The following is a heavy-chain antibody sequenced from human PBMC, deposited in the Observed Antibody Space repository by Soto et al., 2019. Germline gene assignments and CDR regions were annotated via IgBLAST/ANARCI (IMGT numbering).Heavy chain of an antibody. D-gene: IGHD5-12*01. V-gene: IGHV3-30-3*01. J-gene: IGHJ4*02. Sequence: PGGSLRLSCAASRFTFSYYAMHWIRRAPGKGLEWMAVILSDGSKQYYAESVKGRFTISRDNSKSTLYLQMDSLRVEDTAIYYCAKGVEGYVVSSFDSWGQGALVTVSS. CDR3: AKGVEGYVVSSFDS. CDR1: RFTFSYYA. CDR2: ILSDGSKQ.